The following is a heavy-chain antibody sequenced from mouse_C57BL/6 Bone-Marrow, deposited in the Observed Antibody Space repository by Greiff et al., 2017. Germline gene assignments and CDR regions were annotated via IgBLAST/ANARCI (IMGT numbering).Heavy chain of an antibody. CDR3: TKLLRFDWYFDV. CDR2: ISSGGDYI. V-gene: IGHV5-9-1*02. D-gene: IGHD1-1*01. CDR1: GFTFSSYA. Sequence: DVMLVESGEGLVKPGGSLKLSCAASGFTFSSYAMSWVRQTPEKRLEWVAYISSGGDYIYYADTVKGRFTISRDNARNTLYLQMSSLKSEDTAMYYCTKLLRFDWYFDVWGTGTTVTVSS. J-gene: IGHJ1*03.